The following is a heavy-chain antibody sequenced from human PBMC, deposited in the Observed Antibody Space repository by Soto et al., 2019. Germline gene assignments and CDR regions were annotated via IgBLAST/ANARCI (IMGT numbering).Heavy chain of an antibody. CDR1: GFTFTNYA. Sequence: EVQLLESGGGFVQPGGSLRLSCAASGFTFTNYALSWVRQAPGKGLEWVSTIGGGSGITSYADSVKGRFSISRENSKNTLYLPMSSLRAEDTALYYCATRMYSTSWYYFVSWGQGTLVSVSS. V-gene: IGHV3-23*01. J-gene: IGHJ4*02. CDR3: ATRMYSTSWYYFVS. CDR2: IGGGSGIT. D-gene: IGHD6-13*01.